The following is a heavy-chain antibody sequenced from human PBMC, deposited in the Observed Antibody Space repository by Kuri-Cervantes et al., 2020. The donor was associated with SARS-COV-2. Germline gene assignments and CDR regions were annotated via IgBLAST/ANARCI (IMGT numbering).Heavy chain of an antibody. CDR2: ISAYNGNT. J-gene: IGHJ5*02. D-gene: IGHD6-13*01. Sequence: ASVKVSCKASGYTFTSYGISWVRQAPGQGLEWMGWISAYNGNTNYAQKLQGRVTMTTDTSTSTAYMELSSLRSEDTAVYYCARDGSSSWFNWFDPWGQGTLVTVSS. V-gene: IGHV1-18*01. CDR3: ARDGSSSWFNWFDP. CDR1: GYTFTSYG.